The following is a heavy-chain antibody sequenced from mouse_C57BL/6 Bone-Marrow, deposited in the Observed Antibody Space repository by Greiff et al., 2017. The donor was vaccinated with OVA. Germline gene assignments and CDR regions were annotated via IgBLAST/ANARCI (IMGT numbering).Heavy chain of an antibody. Sequence: QVQLQQSGAELVRPGASVTLSCKASGYTFTDYEMHWVKQTPVHGLEWIGAIDPETGGTAYNQKFKGKATLTADKSSSTAYMELRSLPSEDSAVYYCTMEDYPYFDYWGQGTTLTVSA. D-gene: IGHD2-4*01. CDR3: TMEDYPYFDY. J-gene: IGHJ2*01. CDR2: IDPETGGT. V-gene: IGHV1-15*01. CDR1: GYTFTDYE.